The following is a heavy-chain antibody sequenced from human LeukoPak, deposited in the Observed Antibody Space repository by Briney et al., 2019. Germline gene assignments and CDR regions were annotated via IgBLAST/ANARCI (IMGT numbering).Heavy chain of an antibody. J-gene: IGHJ4*02. Sequence: PGGSLRLSCAASGFTFDDYGMSWVRQAPGKGLEWVSGINWNGGSTGYADSVKGRFTISRDNAKNSLYLQMNSLRAEDTAVYYCAKDMAPPFNIVVVVAATPFDYWGQGTLVTVSS. D-gene: IGHD2-15*01. V-gene: IGHV3-20*04. CDR1: GFTFDDYG. CDR3: AKDMAPPFNIVVVVAATPFDY. CDR2: INWNGGST.